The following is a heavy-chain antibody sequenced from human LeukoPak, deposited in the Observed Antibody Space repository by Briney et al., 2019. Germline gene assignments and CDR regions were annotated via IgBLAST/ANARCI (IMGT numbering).Heavy chain of an antibody. Sequence: GGSLRLSCAASAFSLNAYNMNWVRQAPGKGLEWVSSISYTGTYIYYADSVKGRFTISRDNSKNTLYLQMNSLRAEDTAVYYCAKKGYYDGSGYYMYYFDHWGQGTLVTVSS. V-gene: IGHV3-21*04. J-gene: IGHJ4*02. CDR1: AFSLNAYN. D-gene: IGHD3-22*01. CDR3: AKKGYYDGSGYYMYYFDH. CDR2: ISYTGTYI.